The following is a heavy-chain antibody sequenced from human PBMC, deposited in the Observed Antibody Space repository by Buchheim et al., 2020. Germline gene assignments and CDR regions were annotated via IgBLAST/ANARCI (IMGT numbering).Heavy chain of an antibody. CDR2: FYHSGST. J-gene: IGHJ6*02. V-gene: IGHV4-4*02. D-gene: IGHD6-6*01. Sequence: QVQLQESGPGLVKPSGTLSLTCAVSGGSISSSNWWSWVRQPPGRGLEWIGEFYHSGSTNYNPSLKSRVTISVDKSKNHFSLKLSSVTAADTAVYYCARAPLEYSSLGGYYYYGMDVWGQGTT. CDR1: GGSISSSNW. CDR3: ARAPLEYSSLGGYYYYGMDV.